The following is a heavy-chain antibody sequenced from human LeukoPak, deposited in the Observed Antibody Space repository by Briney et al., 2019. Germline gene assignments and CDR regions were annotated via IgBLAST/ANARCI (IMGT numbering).Heavy chain of an antibody. Sequence: PSETLSLTCTVSGGSISSSSYYWGWIRQPPGEGMEWIGNIYNSGSTYYNPSLKSRVTISADRSKNQFSLKLSSVTAADTAVYYCARSPGGAYFDYWGQGTLVTVSS. D-gene: IGHD3-16*01. V-gene: IGHV4-39*01. J-gene: IGHJ4*02. CDR3: ARSPGGAYFDY. CDR2: IYNSGST. CDR1: GGSISSSSYY.